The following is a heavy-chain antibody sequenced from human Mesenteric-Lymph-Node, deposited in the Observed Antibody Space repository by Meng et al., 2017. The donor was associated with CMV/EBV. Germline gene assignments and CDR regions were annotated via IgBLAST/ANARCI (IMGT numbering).Heavy chain of an antibody. D-gene: IGHD4-11*01. Sequence: GESLKISCAVSGFTFSNYWMTWARQAPGKGLEWVANIKEDGSEKYYVDSVNGRFTISRDNAKNSLYLQMKSLSAEDTAVYYCARRRNSNWFDYWGQGTLVTVSS. V-gene: IGHV3-7*01. J-gene: IGHJ4*02. CDR2: IKEDGSEK. CDR3: ARRRNSNWFDY. CDR1: GFTFSNYW.